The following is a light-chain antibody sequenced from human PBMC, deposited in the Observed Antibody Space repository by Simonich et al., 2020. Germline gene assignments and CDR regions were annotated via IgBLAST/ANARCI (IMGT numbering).Light chain of an antibody. V-gene: IGLV7-43*01. Sequence: QTVVTQEPSLTVPPGGPVTLTCASSTGAVTSGYYPNRFQQEPGQAPRALIYRPSNKPSWTPARFSGSHLGGKAALTLSGVQPEDEAEYYCLLYYGGAWVFGGGTKLTVL. CDR2: RPS. J-gene: IGLJ3*02. CDR1: TGAVTSGYY. CDR3: LLYYGGAWV.